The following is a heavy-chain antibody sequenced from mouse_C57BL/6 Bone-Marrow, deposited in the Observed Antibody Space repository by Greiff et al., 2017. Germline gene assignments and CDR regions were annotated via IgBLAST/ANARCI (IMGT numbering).Heavy chain of an antibody. J-gene: IGHJ3*01. Sequence: VQLQQPGAELVMPGASVKLSCKASGYTFTSYWMHWVKQRPGQGLEWIGEIDPSDSYTNYNQKFKGKSTLTVEKSSSTAYMQLSSLTSEDSAVYYCAREGDGYPAWFAYWGQGTLVTVSA. CDR2: IDPSDSYT. CDR3: AREGDGYPAWFAY. D-gene: IGHD2-3*01. CDR1: GYTFTSYW. V-gene: IGHV1-69*01.